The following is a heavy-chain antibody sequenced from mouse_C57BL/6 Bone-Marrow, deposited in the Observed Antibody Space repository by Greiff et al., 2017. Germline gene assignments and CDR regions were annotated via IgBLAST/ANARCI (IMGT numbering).Heavy chain of an antibody. J-gene: IGHJ2*01. V-gene: IGHV5-6*01. CDR1: GFTFSSYG. D-gene: IGHD1-1*01. Sequence: EVQLQQSGGDLVKPGGSLKLSCAASGFTFSSYGMSWVRQTPDKRLEWVATISRGGSYTYYPDSVKGRVTISRDNAKNTLYLQMSSLKSEDTAMYYCARRGYGSSSLYYFDDWGQGTTLTVSS. CDR3: ARRGYGSSSLYYFDD. CDR2: ISRGGSYT.